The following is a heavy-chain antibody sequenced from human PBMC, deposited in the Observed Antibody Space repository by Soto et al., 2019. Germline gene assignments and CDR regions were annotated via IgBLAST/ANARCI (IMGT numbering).Heavy chain of an antibody. Sequence: QVQLVQSGAEVKRPGSSVKVSCKASGDTFNFYSINWVRQAPGLGLEWMGRVNPILSMSNYAQRVQGRVTMTADKSTSTAYLELRGLRSEDTAIYYGATSYGSGYRAFDFWGQGALVTVSS. D-gene: IGHD3-10*01. CDR2: VNPILSMS. J-gene: IGHJ4*02. V-gene: IGHV1-69*04. CDR3: ATSYGSGYRAFDF. CDR1: GDTFNFYS.